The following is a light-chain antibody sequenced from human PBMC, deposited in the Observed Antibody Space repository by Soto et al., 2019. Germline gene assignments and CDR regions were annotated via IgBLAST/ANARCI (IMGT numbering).Light chain of an antibody. CDR1: QGISSY. J-gene: IGKJ1*01. Sequence: AIRMTQSPSSLSASTGDRVTITCRASQGISSYLAWYQQKPGKAPKLLIYAASTLQSGVPSRFSGSGSGTDFTLSISCLQSEDFATYYYQQYYSYPRTFGQGTKVVIK. CDR3: QQYYSYPRT. CDR2: AAS. V-gene: IGKV1-8*01.